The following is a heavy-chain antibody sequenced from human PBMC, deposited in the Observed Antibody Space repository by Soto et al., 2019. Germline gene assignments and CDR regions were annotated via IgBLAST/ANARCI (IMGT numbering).Heavy chain of an antibody. CDR3: AKDLGPEETAMVRPA. D-gene: IGHD5-18*01. CDR2: ISGSGGST. CDR1: GFTFSSYA. Sequence: EVQLLESGGGLVQPGGSLRLSCAASGFTFSSYAMSWVRQAPGKGLEWVSAISGSGGSTYYAASVKGRFTISRDNSKNTLYLQMNSLRAEDTAVYYCAKDLGPEETAMVRPAWGQGTLVTVSS. J-gene: IGHJ5*02. V-gene: IGHV3-23*01.